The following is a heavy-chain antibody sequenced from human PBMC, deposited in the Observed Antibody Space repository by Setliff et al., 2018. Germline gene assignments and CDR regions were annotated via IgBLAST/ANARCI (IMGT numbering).Heavy chain of an antibody. CDR1: GGSISSSSYY. CDR3: AREDGSGFFVGVAWFDP. CDR2: IYYSGST. J-gene: IGHJ5*02. Sequence: SETLSLTCTVSGGSISSSSYYWGWIRQPPGKGLEWIGSIYYSGSTYYNPSLKSRVTISVDTSKNQFSLKLGSVTAADTAVYYCAREDGSGFFVGVAWFDPWGQGTLVTVSS. V-gene: IGHV4-39*07. D-gene: IGHD3-10*01.